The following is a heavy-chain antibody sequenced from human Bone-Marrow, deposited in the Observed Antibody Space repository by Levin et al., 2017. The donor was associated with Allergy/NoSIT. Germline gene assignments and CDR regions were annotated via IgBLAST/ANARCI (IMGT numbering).Heavy chain of an antibody. V-gene: IGHV1-69*01. CDR1: GDTFTSYT. CDR2: ITPVFGSS. D-gene: IGHD5/OR15-5a*01. CDR3: ARSVRDSVMGYYYYGMDV. J-gene: IGHJ6*02. Sequence: KISCKAFGDTFTSYTFSWVRQAPGQGLEWLGAITPVFGSSDYAHHFQARVTFSADGSTSTVYMELRSLRFDDTAVYYGARSVRDSVMGYYYYGMDVWGQGTAVIVS.